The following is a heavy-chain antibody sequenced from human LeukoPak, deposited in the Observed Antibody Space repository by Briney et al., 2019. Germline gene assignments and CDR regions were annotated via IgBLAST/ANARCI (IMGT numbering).Heavy chain of an antibody. D-gene: IGHD3-3*01. CDR3: AREYNDFWSGYYPYYYYYYMDV. Sequence: GGSLRLSCAASGFTFSSYWMSWVRQAPGKGLEWVAIIKQDGSEKYYVDSVKGRFTISRDNAKNSLYLQMNSLRAEDTAVYYCAREYNDFWSGYYPYYYYYYMDVWGKGTTVTVSS. CDR2: IKQDGSEK. J-gene: IGHJ6*03. CDR1: GFTFSSYW. V-gene: IGHV3-7*01.